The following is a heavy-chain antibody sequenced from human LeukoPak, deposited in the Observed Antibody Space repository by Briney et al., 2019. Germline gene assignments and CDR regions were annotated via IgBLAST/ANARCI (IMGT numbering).Heavy chain of an antibody. Sequence: SETLSLTCTVSGGSISSYYWSWIRQPPGKGLEWIGYIYYSGSTKYNPSLKSRVTISVDTSKNQFSLKLSSVTAADTAVYYCARAGDLVVVPAAVPYYYYYMGVWGKGTTVTVSS. CDR1: GGSISSYY. D-gene: IGHD2-2*02. CDR3: ARAGDLVVVPAAVPYYYYYMGV. CDR2: IYYSGST. V-gene: IGHV4-59*08. J-gene: IGHJ6*03.